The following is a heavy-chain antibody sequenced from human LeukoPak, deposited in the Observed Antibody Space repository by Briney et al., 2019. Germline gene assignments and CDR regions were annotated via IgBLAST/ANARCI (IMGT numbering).Heavy chain of an antibody. Sequence: SQTLSLTCTVSGGSISRGSYYWSWIRQPAGTGLEWIGRIYTSGSTNYNPSLKSRVTISVDTSKNQFSLKLSSVTAADTAVYYCARSLDYLYGMDVWGQGTTVTVSS. D-gene: IGHD3/OR15-3a*01. CDR3: ARSLDYLYGMDV. CDR2: IYTSGST. V-gene: IGHV4-61*02. CDR1: GGSISRGSYY. J-gene: IGHJ6*02.